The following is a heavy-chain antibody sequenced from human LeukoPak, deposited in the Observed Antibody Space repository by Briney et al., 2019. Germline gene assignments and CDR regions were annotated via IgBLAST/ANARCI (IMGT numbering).Heavy chain of an antibody. J-gene: IGHJ4*02. D-gene: IGHD6-19*01. Sequence: ASVKVSCKVSGYTLTELSMHWVRQAPGKGLEWMGGFDPEDGETIYAQKFQGRVTMTEDTSTDTVYMELSSLRSEDTAVYYCATDPTPLGIAVAGDYWGQGTLVTVSS. CDR1: GYTLTELS. CDR3: ATDPTPLGIAVAGDY. CDR2: FDPEDGET. V-gene: IGHV1-24*01.